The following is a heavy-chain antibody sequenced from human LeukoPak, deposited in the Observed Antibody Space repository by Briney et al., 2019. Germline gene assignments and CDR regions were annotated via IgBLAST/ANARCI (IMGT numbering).Heavy chain of an antibody. CDR1: GFTFSNAW. Sequence: GGSLRLSCAASGFTFSNAWMSWVRQAPGKGLEWVGRIKSKTDGGTTDYAAPVKGRFTISRDDSKNTLYLQMNSLKTEDTAVYSCTTETPKYLLLHDACDIWGEGTMVTVSS. CDR3: TTETPKYLLLHDACDI. J-gene: IGHJ3*02. V-gene: IGHV3-15*01. CDR2: IKSKTDGGTT. D-gene: IGHD2-2*01.